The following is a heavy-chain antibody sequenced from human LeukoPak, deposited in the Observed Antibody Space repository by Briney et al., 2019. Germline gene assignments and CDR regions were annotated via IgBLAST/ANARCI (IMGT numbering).Heavy chain of an antibody. V-gene: IGHV3-21*01. CDR1: GFTFSSYS. Sequence: GGPLRLSCAASGFTFSSYSMNWVRQAPGKGLEWVSSISSSSSYIYYADSVKGRFTISRDNAKNSLYLQMNSLRAEDTAVYYCARGAVVVPAASRADYWGQGTLVTVSS. J-gene: IGHJ4*02. CDR3: ARGAVVVPAASRADY. CDR2: ISSSSSYI. D-gene: IGHD2-2*01.